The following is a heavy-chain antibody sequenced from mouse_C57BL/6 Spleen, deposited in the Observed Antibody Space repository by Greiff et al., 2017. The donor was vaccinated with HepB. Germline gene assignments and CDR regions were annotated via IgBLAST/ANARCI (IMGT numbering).Heavy chain of an antibody. Sequence: EVLLVESGAGLVQSGRSLRFSCATSGFTFSDFYMEWVRQAPGKGLEWIAASRNKANDSTTEYSASVKGSFIVARDTSKSILDLQMNAMRAEDTAIYYCARDAWDDNAFAYWGQGTLVTVSA. CDR3: ARDAWDDNAFAY. D-gene: IGHD2-4*01. CDR2: SRNKANDSTT. V-gene: IGHV7-1*01. J-gene: IGHJ3*01. CDR1: GFTFSDFY.